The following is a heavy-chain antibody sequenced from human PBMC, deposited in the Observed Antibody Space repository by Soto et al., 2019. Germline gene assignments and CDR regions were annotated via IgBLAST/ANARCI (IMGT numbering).Heavy chain of an antibody. J-gene: IGHJ6*02. Sequence: ASVKVSCKASGGTFSNSAISWVRQAPGQGLEWMGGIMPIFRTPDYAQKFQGRVTITADESTSTAYMELSGLRSDDTAVYYCARDKDRQQLGGNYYYILDVWGQGTTVTVSS. V-gene: IGHV1-69*13. D-gene: IGHD3-3*02. CDR3: ARDKDRQQLGGNYYYILDV. CDR1: GGTFSNSA. CDR2: IMPIFRTP.